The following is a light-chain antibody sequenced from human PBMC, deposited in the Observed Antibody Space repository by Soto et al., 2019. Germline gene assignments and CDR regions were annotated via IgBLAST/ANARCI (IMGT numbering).Light chain of an antibody. CDR2: GAS. CDR3: QQSYRTPRT. V-gene: IGKV1-39*01. CDR1: QSISSW. Sequence: DIQMTQSHSTLSASVGDRVTITCRASQSISSWLAWYQLKPGKAPQLLIYGASSLRSGVPSRFSGSGSGTDFTLTISSLQPEDFATYSCQQSYRTPRTFGQGTKVDIK. J-gene: IGKJ1*01.